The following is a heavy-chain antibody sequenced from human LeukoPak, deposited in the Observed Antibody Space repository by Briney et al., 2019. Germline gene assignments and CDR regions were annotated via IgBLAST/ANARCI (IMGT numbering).Heavy chain of an antibody. J-gene: IGHJ6*02. D-gene: IGHD5-12*01. CDR2: INHSGST. CDR3: ATIATHPDYYYGMDV. Sequence: SETLSLTCAVYGGSFSGYYWSWIRQPPGKGLEWIGEINHSGSTNYNPSLKSRVTISVDTSKNQFSLKLSPVTAADTAVYYCATIATHPDYYYGMDVWGQGTTVTVSS. V-gene: IGHV4-34*01. CDR1: GGSFSGYY.